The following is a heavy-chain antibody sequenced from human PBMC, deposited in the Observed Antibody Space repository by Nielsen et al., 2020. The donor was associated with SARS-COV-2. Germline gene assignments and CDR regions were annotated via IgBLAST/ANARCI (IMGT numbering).Heavy chain of an antibody. J-gene: IGHJ4*02. Sequence: GGSLRLSCAASGFTFSDYTLNWVRRAPGKGLEWVSSISSSSTYIYYADSVKGRFTISRNNGRDSLYLQMNSLRAEDTAVYYCAREGADSSSWYTDYWGQGTLVTVSS. CDR1: GFTFSDYT. V-gene: IGHV3-21*01. CDR3: AREGADSSSWYTDY. CDR2: ISSSSTYI. D-gene: IGHD6-13*01.